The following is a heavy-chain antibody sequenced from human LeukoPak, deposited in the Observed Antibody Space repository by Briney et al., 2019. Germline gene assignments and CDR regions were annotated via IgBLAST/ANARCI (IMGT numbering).Heavy chain of an antibody. CDR1: GYNCPAYF. V-gene: IGHV1-2*06. D-gene: IGHD2-2*01. CDR3: VRVGFNTSWSNFDY. CDR2: INPNGGDT. J-gene: IGHJ4*01. Sequence: GASVNASCKAAGYNCPAYFMHWVRQAPGQGLEWMGRINPNGGDTNYAQKFQGRVTMASDTSISTAYMELNSLMSDDTAVYYCVRVGFNTSWSNFDYWGHGDLFTVSS.